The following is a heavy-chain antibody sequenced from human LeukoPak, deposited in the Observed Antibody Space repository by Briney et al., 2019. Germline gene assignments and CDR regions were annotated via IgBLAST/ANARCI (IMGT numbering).Heavy chain of an antibody. CDR3: ARDLSSGGWTLEFDY. V-gene: IGHV1-18*01. D-gene: IGHD2-15*01. CDR1: GYTFTTYG. CDR2: ISAHSGNT. J-gene: IGHJ4*02. Sequence: ASVKVSCKTSGYTFTTYGITWVRQAPGQGFQWMGWISAHSGNTKYAESFQGRISLTTDTSATTAYMELRSLTSDDAAVYYCARDLSSGGWTLEFDYWGQGSLVTVAS.